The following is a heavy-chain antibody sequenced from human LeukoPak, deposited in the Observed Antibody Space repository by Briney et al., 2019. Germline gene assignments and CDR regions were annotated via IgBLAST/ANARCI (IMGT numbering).Heavy chain of an antibody. Sequence: GRSLRLSCAASGFTFINYAMYWVRQAPGKGLEWVTIIWYDGSNKNYADSVKGRFTISRDNSKNTLYLQMNSLRAEDTAVYYCARGAYCSGGRCPGAFDIWGQGTMVTVSS. D-gene: IGHD2-15*01. J-gene: IGHJ3*02. CDR2: IWYDGSNK. CDR3: ARGAYCSGGRCPGAFDI. V-gene: IGHV3-33*01. CDR1: GFTFINYA.